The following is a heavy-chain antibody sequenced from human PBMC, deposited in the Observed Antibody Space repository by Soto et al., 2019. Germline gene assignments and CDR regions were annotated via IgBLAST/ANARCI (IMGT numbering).Heavy chain of an antibody. CDR1: GVSFIGCYW. J-gene: IGHJ5*02. CDR3: ATVRKLQFLEWSYQVGNSFDR. Sequence: SESLSLSCAASGVSFIGCYWWSWVRESAGRGLEWIGVIYDSGSKNYGASLEGRVGISLDNSKNELALKMRCVTAADTAVYYCATVRKLQFLEWSYQVGNSFDRWGQGTLVTVSS. V-gene: IGHV4-4*02. D-gene: IGHD3-3*01. CDR2: IYDSGSK.